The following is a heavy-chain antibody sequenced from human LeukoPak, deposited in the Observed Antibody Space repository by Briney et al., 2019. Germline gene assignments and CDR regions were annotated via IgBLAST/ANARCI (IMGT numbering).Heavy chain of an antibody. CDR2: IHTSGST. D-gene: IGHD4-17*01. J-gene: IGHJ3*02. V-gene: IGHV4-4*07. CDR3: ARAVTTLVAFDI. Sequence: SETLSLTCTVSGGSISSDYWCWIRQPAGKGLEWIGRIHTSGSTNYNPSLKSRVTLSVDTSKNQFSLKLSAVTAADTAVYYCARAVTTLVAFDIWGQGTMVTVSS. CDR1: GGSISSDY.